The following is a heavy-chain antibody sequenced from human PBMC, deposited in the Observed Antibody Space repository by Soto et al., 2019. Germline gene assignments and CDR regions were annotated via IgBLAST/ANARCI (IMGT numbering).Heavy chain of an antibody. J-gene: IGHJ5*02. Sequence: SETLSLTCTVSGGSISSSSYYWGWIRQPPGKGLEWIGSIYYSGSTYYNQSLKSRVTISVDTSKNQFSLKLSSVTAADTAVYYCARPRDSSGYFWFDPWGQGTLVTVSS. CDR2: IYYSGST. CDR3: ARPRDSSGYFWFDP. V-gene: IGHV4-39*01. CDR1: GGSISSSSYY. D-gene: IGHD3-22*01.